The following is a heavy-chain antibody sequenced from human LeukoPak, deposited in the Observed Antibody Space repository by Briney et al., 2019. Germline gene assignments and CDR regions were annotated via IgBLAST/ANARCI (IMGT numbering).Heavy chain of an antibody. CDR2: IKQDGSEK. CDR1: GFTFSSYW. Sequence: PGGSLRLSCAASGFTFSSYWMSWVRQAPGKGLERVANIKQDGSEKYYVDSVKGRFTISRDNAKNSLYLQMNSLRAEDTAVYYCARDLPQEGHYYYYGMDVWGQGTTVTVSS. CDR3: ARDLPQEGHYYYYGMDV. J-gene: IGHJ6*02. V-gene: IGHV3-7*01.